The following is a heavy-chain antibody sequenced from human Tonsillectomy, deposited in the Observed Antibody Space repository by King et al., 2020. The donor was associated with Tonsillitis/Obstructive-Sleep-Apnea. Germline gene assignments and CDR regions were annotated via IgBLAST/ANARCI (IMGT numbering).Heavy chain of an antibody. CDR2: INFNGGST. J-gene: IGHJ4*02. CDR1: GFTFSSYA. D-gene: IGHD3-22*01. V-gene: IGHV3-64*01. CDR3: AREAYDTSGSCDY. Sequence: VQLVESGGGLVQPGGSLRLSCAASGFTFSSYAMHWVRQAPGKGLEFVSAINFNGGSTYYANSVKGRFPISRDNSRYTLYLQMGSLRADDMAVYYCAREAYDTSGSCDYWSQGTLVTVSS.